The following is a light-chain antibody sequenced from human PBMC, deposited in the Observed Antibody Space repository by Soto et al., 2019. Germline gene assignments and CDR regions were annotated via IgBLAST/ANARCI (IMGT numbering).Light chain of an antibody. CDR1: SGHSSYA. CDR3: QTWVTGIYV. Sequence: QLVLTQSPSASASLGASVKLTCTLSSGHSSYAIAWHQQQPEKGPRYLMKLNSDGSHSKGDGIPDRFSGSSSGAEHYLTISSLQSEDEADYYCQTWVTGIYVFGTGTKVTVL. CDR2: LNSDGSH. J-gene: IGLJ1*01. V-gene: IGLV4-69*01.